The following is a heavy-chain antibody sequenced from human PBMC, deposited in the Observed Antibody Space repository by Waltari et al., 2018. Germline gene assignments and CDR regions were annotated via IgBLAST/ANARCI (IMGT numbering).Heavy chain of an antibody. J-gene: IGHJ4*02. CDR2: VSPKTGDT. CDR1: GYTFTNYG. D-gene: IGHD2-8*01. Sequence: QVQLVQSGAEVKKPGASVKVSCRASGYTFTNYGINWVRQAPGQGLEWMGWVSPKTGDTQFAQKFQDRVTMTTDTPASTAYMELGSLRSDDTAVYYCARIMTSNTDYWGQGTLVTVSS. CDR3: ARIMTSNTDY. V-gene: IGHV1-18*01.